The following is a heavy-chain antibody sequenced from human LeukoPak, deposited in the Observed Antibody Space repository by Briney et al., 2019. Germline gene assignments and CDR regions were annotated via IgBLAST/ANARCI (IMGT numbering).Heavy chain of an antibody. CDR1: GGSISSSSYY. CDR3: ARVLSSGWYRDAFDI. J-gene: IGHJ3*02. D-gene: IGHD6-19*01. V-gene: IGHV4-39*07. Sequence: RTSETLSLTCTVSGGSISSSSYYWGWIRQPPGKGLEWIGSIYYSGSTYYNPSLKSRVTISVDTSKNQFSLKLSSVTAADTAVYYCARVLSSGWYRDAFDIWGQGTMVTVSS. CDR2: IYYSGST.